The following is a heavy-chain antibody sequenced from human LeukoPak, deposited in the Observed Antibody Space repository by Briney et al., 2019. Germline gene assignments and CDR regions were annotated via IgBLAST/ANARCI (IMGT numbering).Heavy chain of an antibody. V-gene: IGHV3-23*01. CDR2: ISGSGGTT. J-gene: IGHJ4*02. Sequence: PGGSLRLSCAASGFTFGSYAMSWVRQAPGKGLEWVSTISGSGGTTYYADSVKGRFTISRDNSKNTPYLQMNSLRVEDTAVYFCAKDLYYDILTGFWDYWGQGTLVTVSS. CDR1: GFTFGSYA. CDR3: AKDLYYDILTGFWDY. D-gene: IGHD3-9*01.